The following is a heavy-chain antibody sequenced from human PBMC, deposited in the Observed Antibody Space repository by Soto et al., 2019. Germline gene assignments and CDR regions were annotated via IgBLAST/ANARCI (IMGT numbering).Heavy chain of an antibody. CDR3: ARGETVDPDY. CDR1: GGSFRGFY. J-gene: IGHJ4*01. CDR2: IHHSGST. Sequence: QVQLQQWGAGLLKPSETLSLTCGVYGGSFRGFYWCWVRQPPGKGLEWIGEIHHSGSTNYNPSLKSRVTISLNTSKNQFSLKLSSVTAADTAVYFCARGETVDPDYWGQGTLVTVSS. V-gene: IGHV4-34*01.